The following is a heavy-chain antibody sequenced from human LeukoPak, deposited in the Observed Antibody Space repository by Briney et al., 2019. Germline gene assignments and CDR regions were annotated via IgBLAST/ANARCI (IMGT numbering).Heavy chain of an antibody. CDR2: ISSSSYI. CDR1: GFTFSSYS. D-gene: IGHD6-19*01. V-gene: IGHV3-21*01. Sequence: GGSLRLSCAASGFTFSSYSMNWVRQAPGKGLEWVSSISSSSYIYYADSVKGRFTISRDNAKNSLYLQMNSLRAEDTAVYYCARATRPGIAVATDYWGQGTLVTVSS. J-gene: IGHJ4*02. CDR3: ARATRPGIAVATDY.